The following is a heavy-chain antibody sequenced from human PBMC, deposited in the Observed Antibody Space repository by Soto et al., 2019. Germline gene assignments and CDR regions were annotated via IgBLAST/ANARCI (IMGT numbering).Heavy chain of an antibody. CDR3: ARDNTLYYDFWSGYYNPLDY. J-gene: IGHJ4*02. V-gene: IGHV3-33*01. CDR1: GFTFSSYG. Sequence: QVQLVESGGGVVQPGRSLRLSCAASGFTFSSYGMHWVRQAPGKGLEWVAVIWYDGSNKYYADSVKGRFTISRDNSKNTLYLQMNSLRAEDTAVYYCARDNTLYYDFWSGYYNPLDYWGQGTLVTVSS. CDR2: IWYDGSNK. D-gene: IGHD3-3*01.